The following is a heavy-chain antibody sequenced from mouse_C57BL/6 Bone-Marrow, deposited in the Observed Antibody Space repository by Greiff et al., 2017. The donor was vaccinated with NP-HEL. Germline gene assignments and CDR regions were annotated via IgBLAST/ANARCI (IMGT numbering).Heavy chain of an antibody. CDR2: IHPNSGST. CDR1: GYTFTSYW. CDR3: ARRYYGSSYGGVDY. J-gene: IGHJ2*01. V-gene: IGHV1-64*01. Sequence: QVQLQQPGAELVKPGASVKLSCKASGYTFTSYWMHWVKQRPGQGLEWIGMIHPNSGSTNYNVKFKSKATLTVDKSSSTAYMQLSSLTSEDSAVYYCARRYYGSSYGGVDYWGQGTTLTVSS. D-gene: IGHD1-1*01.